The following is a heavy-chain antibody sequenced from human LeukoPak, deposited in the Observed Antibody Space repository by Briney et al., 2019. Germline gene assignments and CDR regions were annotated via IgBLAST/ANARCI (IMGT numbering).Heavy chain of an antibody. CDR2: IKQDGSEK. Sequence: GGSLRLSCAASGFIYTSYWMSGVRQAPGKGLEWVANIKQDGSEKYYVDSVKGRFTISRDNAKNSLYLQMNSLRAEDTAVYYCARADYDYVWGSYRQYYFDSWGQGTLVTVSS. D-gene: IGHD3-16*02. V-gene: IGHV3-7*01. CDR1: GFIYTSYW. J-gene: IGHJ4*02. CDR3: ARADYDYVWGSYRQYYFDS.